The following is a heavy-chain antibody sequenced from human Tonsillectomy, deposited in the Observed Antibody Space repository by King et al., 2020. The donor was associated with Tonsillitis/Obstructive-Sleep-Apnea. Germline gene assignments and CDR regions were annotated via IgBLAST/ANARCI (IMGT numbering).Heavy chain of an antibody. D-gene: IGHD6-25*01. J-gene: IGHJ3*02. CDR1: GFTFSSYW. V-gene: IGHV3-7*04. CDR3: ARDQRRHDI. Sequence: EVQLVESGGGLVQPGGSLRLSCAASGFTFSSYWMSWVRQAPGKGLEWVANINQGGSEKFYVDSVKGRFTISRDDAKNSMYLQMNSLRAEDTAVYYCARDQRRHDIWGQGTMVTVSS. CDR2: INQGGSEK.